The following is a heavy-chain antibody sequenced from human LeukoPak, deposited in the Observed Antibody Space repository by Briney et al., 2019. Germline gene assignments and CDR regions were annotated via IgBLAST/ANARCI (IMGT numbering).Heavy chain of an antibody. CDR3: TRVIDILQDWFDP. CDR2: IRSKAYGGTT. D-gene: IGHD3-22*01. CDR1: GFTFGDYA. J-gene: IGHJ5*02. Sequence: GGSLRLSCTASGFTFGDYAMSWVRQAPGKGLEWVGFIRSKAYGGTTEYAASVKGRFTISRDDSKSIAYLQMNSLKTEDTAVYYCTRVIDILQDWFDPWGQGTLVTVSS. V-gene: IGHV3-49*04.